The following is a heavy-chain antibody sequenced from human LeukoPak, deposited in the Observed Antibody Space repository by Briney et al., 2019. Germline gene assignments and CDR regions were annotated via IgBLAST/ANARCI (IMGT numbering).Heavy chain of an antibody. Sequence: PGGSLRLSCAASGFTFSSYSMNWVRQAPGKGLEWVSSISSSSSYIYYADSVKGRFTISRDNAKNSLYLQMNSLRAEDTAVYYCAKATIQWLVRDCFDYWGQGTLVTVSS. J-gene: IGHJ4*02. CDR3: AKATIQWLVRDCFDY. D-gene: IGHD6-19*01. CDR2: ISSSSSYI. CDR1: GFTFSSYS. V-gene: IGHV3-21*01.